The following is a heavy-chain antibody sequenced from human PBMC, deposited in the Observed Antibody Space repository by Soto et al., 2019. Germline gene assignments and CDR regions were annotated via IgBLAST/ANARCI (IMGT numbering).Heavy chain of an antibody. CDR2: IIPIFGTA. J-gene: IGHJ6*02. Sequence: SVKVSCKASGGTFSSYAISWVRLAPGQGLEWMGGIIPIFGTANYAQKFQGRVTITADESTSTSYMELSSLRSEDTAVYYCARGSPVGHDYGDSDYYYGMDVWGQGTTVTVSS. CDR3: ARGSPVGHDYGDSDYYYGMDV. D-gene: IGHD4-17*01. CDR1: GGTFSSYA. V-gene: IGHV1-69*13.